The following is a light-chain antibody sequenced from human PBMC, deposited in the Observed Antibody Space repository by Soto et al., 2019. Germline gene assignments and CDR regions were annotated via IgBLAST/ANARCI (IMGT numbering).Light chain of an antibody. CDR1: RTVSNW. Sequence: DIPMTQSPSTLSASVGDRVTISCRASRTVSNWLAWYQHQPGRAPRLLISRASTLESGVPPRFSGSGFGTEFTLTIDSLQPDDSGTYYCQQYNSYALTFGQGTRLGIK. CDR2: RAS. CDR3: QQYNSYALT. V-gene: IGKV1-5*03. J-gene: IGKJ5*01.